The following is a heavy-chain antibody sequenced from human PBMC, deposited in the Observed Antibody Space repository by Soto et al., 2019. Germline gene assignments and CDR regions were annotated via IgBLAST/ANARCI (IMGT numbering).Heavy chain of an antibody. V-gene: IGHV3-23*01. CDR1: GFTFASYV. CDR2: ISATGGST. Sequence: GGSLRLSCAGSGFTFASYVMTWVRQALGKGLEWVSSISATGGSTYYAGSVKGRFTISRDNSKNTLYLQMNSLRAEDTAIYYCANAEHPRRSIGFDYWGQGTLVTVSS. J-gene: IGHJ4*02. D-gene: IGHD3-16*02. CDR3: ANAEHPRRSIGFDY.